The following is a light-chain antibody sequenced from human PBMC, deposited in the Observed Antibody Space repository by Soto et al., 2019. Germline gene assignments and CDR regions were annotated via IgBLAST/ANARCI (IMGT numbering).Light chain of an antibody. J-gene: IGKJ3*01. Sequence: DIQMTQSPSTLSASVGDRVTITCRASQSVNSWLAWYQQKPGQAPTLLIYEASSLESGVPSRFSVTRSGTQFTLTISSLQRDDFATYYCQQYNSYPFTFGPGTKVDFK. V-gene: IGKV1-5*03. CDR3: QQYNSYPFT. CDR2: EAS. CDR1: QSVNSW.